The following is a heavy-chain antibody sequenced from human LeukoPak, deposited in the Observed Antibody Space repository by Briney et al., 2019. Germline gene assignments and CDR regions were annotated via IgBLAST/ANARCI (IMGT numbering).Heavy chain of an antibody. CDR3: ARTAPEYSSSWYIVGEFDY. V-gene: IGHV1-2*02. D-gene: IGHD6-13*01. J-gene: IGHJ4*02. CDR2: INPNSGGT. Sequence: ASIKVSCKASGYTFTDYYMHWVRQAPGQGLEWMGWINPNSGGTNYAQKFQGRVTMTRDTSISTAYMELSRLRSDDTAVYYCARTAPEYSSSWYIVGEFDYWGQGTLVTVSS. CDR1: GYTFTDYY.